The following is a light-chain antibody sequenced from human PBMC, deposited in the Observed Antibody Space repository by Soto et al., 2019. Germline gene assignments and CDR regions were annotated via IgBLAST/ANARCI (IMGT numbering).Light chain of an antibody. CDR2: EVT. J-gene: IGLJ1*01. CDR3: SSYADSNSHV. Sequence: QSALTQPPSASGSPGQSVTISCTGTSSDVGGYNYVYWYQQHPGKAPKLMIYEVTKRPSGVPDRFSGSKSVNTASLTVSGLQAEDEADYYCSSYADSNSHVFGTGTKLTVL. V-gene: IGLV2-8*01. CDR1: SSDVGGYNY.